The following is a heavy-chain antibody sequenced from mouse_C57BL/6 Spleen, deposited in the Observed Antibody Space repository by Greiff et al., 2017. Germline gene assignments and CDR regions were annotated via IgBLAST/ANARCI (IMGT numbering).Heavy chain of an antibody. CDR2: FRNKANGYTT. J-gene: IGHJ1*03. CDR3: ARYHSYGSSYWYFDV. V-gene: IGHV7-3*01. Sequence: EVQLVESGGGLVQPGGSLSLSCAASGFSFTDYYMSWVRQPPGKALEWLGFFRNKANGYTTEYSASVKGRFTISRDNSQSILYLQMDALRAEDSANYYCARYHSYGSSYWYFDVWGTGTTVTVSS. CDR1: GFSFTDYY. D-gene: IGHD1-1*01.